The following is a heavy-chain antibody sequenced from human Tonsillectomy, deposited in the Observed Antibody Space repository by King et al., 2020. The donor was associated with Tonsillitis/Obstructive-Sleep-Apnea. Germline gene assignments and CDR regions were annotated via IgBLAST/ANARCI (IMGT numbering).Heavy chain of an antibody. CDR2: IWSDGSSE. Sequence: VQLVESGGGVVQPGRSLRLSCAASGFIFSTYAMHWVRQAPGKGLEWVATIWSDGSSENYVDSVKGRFSISRDNFKNTLYLQMNSLRAEDTAIYYCARESQSIDYWGQGTLVTVSS. J-gene: IGHJ4*02. CDR1: GFIFSTYA. CDR3: ARESQSIDY. V-gene: IGHV3-33*01.